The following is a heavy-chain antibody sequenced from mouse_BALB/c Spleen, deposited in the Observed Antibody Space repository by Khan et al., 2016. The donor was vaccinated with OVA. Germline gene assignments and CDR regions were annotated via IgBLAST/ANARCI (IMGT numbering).Heavy chain of an antibody. CDR2: ISGDTSTI. CDR1: GFTFSNYG. V-gene: IGHV5-17*02. CDR3: ATSYFYGYYFDY. Sequence: EVELVESGGGLVQPGGSRKLSCAASGFTFSNYGMHWVRQAPEKGLEWVAFISGDTSTIYYADTVKGRFTIPRDNPKNTLFLQMTSLMSEDTARYYCATSYFYGYYFDYWGPGTTLTVSS. J-gene: IGHJ2*01. D-gene: IGHD1-1*01.